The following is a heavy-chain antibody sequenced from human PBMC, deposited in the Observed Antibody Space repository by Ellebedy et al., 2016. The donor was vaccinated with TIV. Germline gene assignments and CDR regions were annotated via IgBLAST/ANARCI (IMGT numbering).Heavy chain of an antibody. J-gene: IGHJ4*02. CDR3: ARSKRSGWLHTPDY. D-gene: IGHD6-19*01. CDR1: GYIFSNYF. CDR2: INPSSGST. Sequence: AASVKVSCKASGYIFSNYFVHWVRQSPGEGLEWLGIINPSSGSTTYAQNLQGRVTMTRDTSTTTVYMELSSLRYEDTAVYYCARSKRSGWLHTPDYWGQGTLVIVSS. V-gene: IGHV1-46*04.